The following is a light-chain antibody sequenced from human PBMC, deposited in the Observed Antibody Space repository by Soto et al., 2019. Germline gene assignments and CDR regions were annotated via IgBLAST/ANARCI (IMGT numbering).Light chain of an antibody. V-gene: IGKV1-5*03. CDR2: KAP. CDR3: QQYNSYSWT. Sequence: DIQMTQSPSTLSASVGDRVTITCRASQSISSWLAWYQQKPGKAPKLLIYKAPSLESGVPSRFSGSGSGTELTLTISSLQPDDYATYYCQQYNSYSWTFGQGTKVEI. CDR1: QSISSW. J-gene: IGKJ1*01.